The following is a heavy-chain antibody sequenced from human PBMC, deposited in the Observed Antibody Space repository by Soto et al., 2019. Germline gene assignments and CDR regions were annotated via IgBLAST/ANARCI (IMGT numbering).Heavy chain of an antibody. J-gene: IGHJ4*02. CDR3: AKGPYCSGGSCYAGYFDY. Sequence: EVQLVESGGGLVQPGRSPRLSCAASGFTFDDYAMHWVRQAPGKGLEWVSGISWNSGRKGYADSVKGRFTISRDNAKNSLYLQMDSLRAEDTAFYYCAKGPYCSGGSCYAGYFDYWGQGTLVTVSS. V-gene: IGHV3-9*01. D-gene: IGHD2-15*01. CDR2: ISWNSGRK. CDR1: GFTFDDYA.